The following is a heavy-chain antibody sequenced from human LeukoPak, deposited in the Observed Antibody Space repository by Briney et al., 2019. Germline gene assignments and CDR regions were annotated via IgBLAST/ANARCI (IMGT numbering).Heavy chain of an antibody. V-gene: IGHV1-2*02. CDR2: INPDSGGT. CDR1: GYTFTSYY. Sequence: ASVKVSCKASGYTFTSYYMHWVRQAPGQGLEWMGWINPDSGGTNYAQKFQGRVTMTRDTSISTAYMELSRLRSDDTAVYYCARDGWHISYTDVWGKGTTVTVSS. D-gene: IGHD6-19*01. CDR3: ARDGWHISYTDV. J-gene: IGHJ6*03.